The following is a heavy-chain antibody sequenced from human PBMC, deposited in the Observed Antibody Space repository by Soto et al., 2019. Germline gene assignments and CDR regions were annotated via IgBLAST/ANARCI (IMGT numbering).Heavy chain of an antibody. CDR1: GDY. V-gene: IGHV4-34*01. CDR3: ATTWGSYRHYFDY. J-gene: IGHJ4*01. Sequence: GDYWSWKNQPPGKGLEWIGEINHSGSTNYNPSLKSRVTISVDTSKNQFSLKLSSVTAADTAVYYCATTWGSYRHYFDYWGHGTLVTV. D-gene: IGHD3-16*02. CDR2: INHSGST.